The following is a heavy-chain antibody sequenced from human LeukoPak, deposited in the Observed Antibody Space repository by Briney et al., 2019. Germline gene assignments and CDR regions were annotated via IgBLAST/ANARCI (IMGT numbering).Heavy chain of an antibody. CDR2: INPSGDST. Sequence: ASVKVSCKASGYTFTSSYIHWVRQAPGQGLEWMGIINPSGDSTSYAQKFQGRVTMTRDTSTNTVYMELSSLRSEDTAVYYCARDDSSGWSFDYWGQGTLVTVSS. D-gene: IGHD6-19*01. CDR3: ARDDSSGWSFDY. CDR1: GYTFTSSY. V-gene: IGHV1-46*01. J-gene: IGHJ4*02.